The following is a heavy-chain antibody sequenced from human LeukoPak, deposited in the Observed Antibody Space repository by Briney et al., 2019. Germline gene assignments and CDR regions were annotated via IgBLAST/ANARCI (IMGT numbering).Heavy chain of an antibody. J-gene: IGHJ6*03. CDR3: ARDQHPPLWFGDDDYYMDV. D-gene: IGHD3-10*01. CDR2: ISSSSSYI. Sequence: GGSLRLSCAASGFTFSSYSMNWVRQAPGKGLEWVSSISSSSSYIYYADSVKGRFTTSRDNAKNSLYLQMNSLRAEDTAVYYCARDQHPPLWFGDDDYYMDVWGKGTTVTVSS. CDR1: GFTFSSYS. V-gene: IGHV3-21*01.